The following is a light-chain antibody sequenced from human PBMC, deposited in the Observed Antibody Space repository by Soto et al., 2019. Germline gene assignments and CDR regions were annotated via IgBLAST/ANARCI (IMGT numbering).Light chain of an antibody. V-gene: IGKV3-15*01. Sequence: ELSMTDPPGPIFMSPGEIVTLSCSTSQSVSIKLAWYQQKPGQAPRLLILGASTRASGIQARFSGSGSGTEFTLTISSLQYEDFAVYYFKQYNSWNPFTFGQGTRLEI. CDR2: GAS. J-gene: IGKJ5*01. CDR1: QSVSIK. CDR3: KQYNSWNPFT.